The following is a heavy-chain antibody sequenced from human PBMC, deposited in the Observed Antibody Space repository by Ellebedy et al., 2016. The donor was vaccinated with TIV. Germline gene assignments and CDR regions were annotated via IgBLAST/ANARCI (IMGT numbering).Heavy chain of an antibody. D-gene: IGHD2-2*01. CDR2: LTGSGGTT. Sequence: PGGSLRLSCAASGFTFRIYGMTWVRQAPGKGLEWVAGLTGSGGTTYYPDAVKGRFTISRDNSKNTLYLQMNSLRAEDTALYYCARRGYCSSTSCYYIDYWGQGTLVTVSS. CDR1: GFTFRIYG. J-gene: IGHJ4*02. V-gene: IGHV3-23*01. CDR3: ARRGYCSSTSCYYIDY.